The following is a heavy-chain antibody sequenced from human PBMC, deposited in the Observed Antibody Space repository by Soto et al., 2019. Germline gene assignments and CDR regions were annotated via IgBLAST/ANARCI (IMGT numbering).Heavy chain of an antibody. Sequence: PSETLSLTCTVSGGSISSYYWSWIRQPPGKGLEWIGYIYYSGSTNYNPSLKSRVTISVDTSKNQFSLKLSSVTAADTAVYYCARRSGGGRGVYDSSGYYWLDPWGQGTLVTVSS. J-gene: IGHJ5*02. D-gene: IGHD3-22*01. V-gene: IGHV4-59*01. CDR2: IYYSGST. CDR3: ARRSGGGRGVYDSSGYYWLDP. CDR1: GGSISSYY.